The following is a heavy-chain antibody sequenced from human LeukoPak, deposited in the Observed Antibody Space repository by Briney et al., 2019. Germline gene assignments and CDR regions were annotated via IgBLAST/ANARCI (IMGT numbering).Heavy chain of an antibody. V-gene: IGHV3-48*03. CDR1: AFSLSPYE. CDR3: PTGNSGLTEKY. J-gene: IGHJ4*02. Sequence: GGSLRLSRAASAFSLSPYEMNWFRQAPGKGLEWVSYIRSSGSYTSYADAVKGRFTVSRDNAKNSLYLQMNRLRAEDTAVYYCPTGNSGLTEKYWGQRTLVTVSS. D-gene: IGHD7-27*01. CDR2: IRSSGSYT.